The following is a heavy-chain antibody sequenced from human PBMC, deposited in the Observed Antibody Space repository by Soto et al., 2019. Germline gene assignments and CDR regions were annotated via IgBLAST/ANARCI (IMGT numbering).Heavy chain of an antibody. Sequence: QVDLVQSGAEVKKPGASVTISCKASGSAITRYYIHWVRQAPGRGLEWMGIINPGGGSASYAQKSQDRVTIDKDTSTGTVYMDWRSLRTEDTAVYYCARDTSGWSLNGLDVWGQGTTVNVSS. CDR3: ARDTSGWSLNGLDV. CDR2: INPGGGSA. V-gene: IGHV1-46*01. D-gene: IGHD6-19*01. J-gene: IGHJ6*02. CDR1: GSAITRYY.